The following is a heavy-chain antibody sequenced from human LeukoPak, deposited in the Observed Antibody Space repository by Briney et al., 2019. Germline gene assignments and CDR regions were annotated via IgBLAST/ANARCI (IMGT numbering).Heavy chain of an antibody. CDR1: GGSFSAYY. V-gene: IGHV4-34*01. CDR2: IDHSGST. D-gene: IGHD2-8*01. Sequence: SETLSLTCAVYGGSFSAYYWTWIRQPPGKGLEWIGEIDHSGSTNYNPSLKSRVTISVHTSKNQFSLRLSSVTAADTAVFYCARGRGGMAVYYYYCMDVWGQGTTVTVSS. J-gene: IGHJ6*02. CDR3: ARGRGGMAVYYYYCMDV.